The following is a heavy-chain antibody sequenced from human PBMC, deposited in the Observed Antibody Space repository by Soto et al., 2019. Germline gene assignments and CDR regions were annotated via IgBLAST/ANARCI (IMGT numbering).Heavy chain of an antibody. CDR2: IKKDGSEK. CDR3: ARLYLAATITSLDY. V-gene: IGHV3-7*01. Sequence: GGSLRLSCTASGVTFSNYWLSWVRQAPGKGLEWVANIKKDGSEKYYVGSVVGRFTISRDNAENSLYLQMNSLRAEDTAVYYCARLYLAATITSLDYWGQGTLVTVSS. J-gene: IGHJ4*02. D-gene: IGHD5-12*01. CDR1: GVTFSNYW.